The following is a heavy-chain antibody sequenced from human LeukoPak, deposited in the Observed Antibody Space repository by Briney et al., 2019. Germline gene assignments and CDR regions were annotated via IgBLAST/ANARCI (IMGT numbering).Heavy chain of an antibody. CDR2: ISWNSGSI. Sequence: GGSLRLSCAASGLTFDDYAMHWVRQAPGKGLEWVSGISWNSGSIGYADSVKGRFTISRDNAKNSLYLQMNSLRAEDTALYYCAKGGVLRYFDWSEDAFDIWGQGTMVTVSS. CDR1: GLTFDDYA. V-gene: IGHV3-9*01. D-gene: IGHD3-9*01. J-gene: IGHJ3*02. CDR3: AKGGVLRYFDWSEDAFDI.